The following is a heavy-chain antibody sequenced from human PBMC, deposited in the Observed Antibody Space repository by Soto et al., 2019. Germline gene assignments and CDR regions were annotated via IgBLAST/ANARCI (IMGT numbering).Heavy chain of an antibody. V-gene: IGHV4-4*07. Sequence: PSETLSLTCTVSGGSITGHYWSWIRQPAGKGLEWIGRIYTTGTTNYNPSLKSRVTMSVDTSKNQISLNLTSVTAADTAVYYCARTKVRALTAGESDPWGQGTQVP. J-gene: IGHJ5*02. CDR2: IYTTGTT. CDR3: ARTKVRALTAGESDP. CDR1: GGSITGHY. D-gene: IGHD3-16*01.